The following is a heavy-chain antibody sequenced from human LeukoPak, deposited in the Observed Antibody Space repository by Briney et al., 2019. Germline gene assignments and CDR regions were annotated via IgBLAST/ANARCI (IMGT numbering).Heavy chain of an antibody. V-gene: IGHV5-51*01. CDR1: GYTFTSYW. D-gene: IGHD1-20*01. J-gene: IGHJ4*02. CDR2: LFPGDSDT. Sequence: GESLKISCMGSGYTFTSYWIVWVRQMPGKGPGWMGMLFPGDSDTKYSPSFEGQITISADKSISSAYLQWSSLKASDTAIYYCARLRDNWEDYWGQGTLVTVSS. CDR3: ARLRDNWEDY.